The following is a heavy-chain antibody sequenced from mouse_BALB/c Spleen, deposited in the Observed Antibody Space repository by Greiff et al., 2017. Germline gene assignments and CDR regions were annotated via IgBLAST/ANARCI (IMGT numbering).Heavy chain of an antibody. D-gene: IGHD2-9*01. J-gene: IGHJ4*01. CDR2: IDPSDSYT. CDR1: GYTFTSYW. CDR3: IRSYYGYDGGVMDY. Sequence: QVQLQQPGAELVKPGASVKMSCKASGYTFTSYWMHWVKQRPGQGLEWIGVIDPSDSYTSYNQKFKGKATLTVDTSSSTAYMQLSSLTSEDSAVYYCIRSYYGYDGGVMDYWGQGTSVTVSS. V-gene: IGHV1S127*01.